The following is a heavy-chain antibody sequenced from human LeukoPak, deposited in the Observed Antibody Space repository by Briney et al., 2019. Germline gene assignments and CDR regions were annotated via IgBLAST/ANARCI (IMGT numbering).Heavy chain of an antibody. D-gene: IGHD1-1*01. CDR2: ISISGDGT. CDR1: GFTFSNYA. CDR3: TREVVQGGYYYYYMDV. V-gene: IGHV3-23*01. J-gene: IGHJ6*03. Sequence: GGSLRLSCAASGFTFSNYAMSWVRQAPGKGLEWVSAISISGDGTYYADSVKGRFTISRDNSKNTLYLQVNSLKTEDTAVYYCTREVVQGGYYYYYMDVWGKGTTVSVSS.